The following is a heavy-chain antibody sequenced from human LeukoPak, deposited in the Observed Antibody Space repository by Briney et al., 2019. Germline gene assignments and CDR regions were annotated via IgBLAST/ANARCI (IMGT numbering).Heavy chain of an antibody. CDR1: VGSLSRCHCY. J-gene: IGHJ4*02. V-gene: IGHV4-30-4*01. D-gene: IGHD3-10*01. CDR3: AREASGSSDFDY. Sequence: SQTLSHARIVSVGSLSRCHCYALWIRQPPGEGLECVGYIYFSGSTYYNPSLKSRVTISVDTSKNQFSLKLSSVTAADTAVYYCAREASGSSDFDYWGQGTLVTVSS. CDR2: IYFSGST.